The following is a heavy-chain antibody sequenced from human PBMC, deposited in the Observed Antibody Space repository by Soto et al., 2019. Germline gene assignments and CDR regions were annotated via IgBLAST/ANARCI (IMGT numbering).Heavy chain of an antibody. Sequence: EVQLLESGGGVVQPGGSLRLSCVASGFNFRKFAMSWVRQAPGEGLEWVSGIRCCGGSTSYADSVKGRFSIARDDSTNTLSLQMNNLRVEDTDQYYCAKADGEQWLLPHLDKWGQGTLVTVS. CDR3: AKADGEQWLLPHLDK. J-gene: IGHJ4*02. D-gene: IGHD6-19*01. V-gene: IGHV3-23*01. CDR1: GFNFRKFA. CDR2: IRCCGGST.